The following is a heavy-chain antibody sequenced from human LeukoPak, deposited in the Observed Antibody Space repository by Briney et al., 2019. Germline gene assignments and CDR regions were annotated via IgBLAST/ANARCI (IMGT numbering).Heavy chain of an antibody. J-gene: IGHJ4*02. Sequence: PGGSLRLSCAASGFTFSSYALNWVRQAPGKGLEWVSGISGSGGGTYYADSVKGRFTISRDNSKSTLYLQMNSLRAEDTAVYYCPHTTGSSDYWGQGTLVTVSS. V-gene: IGHV3-23*01. CDR1: GFTFSSYA. CDR2: ISGSGGGT. D-gene: IGHD4-17*01. CDR3: PHTTGSSDY.